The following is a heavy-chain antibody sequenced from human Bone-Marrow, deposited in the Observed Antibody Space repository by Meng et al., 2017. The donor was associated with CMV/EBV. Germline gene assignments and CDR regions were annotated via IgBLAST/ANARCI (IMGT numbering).Heavy chain of an antibody. Sequence: GESLKISCAASGFTFSSYGMHWVRQAPGKGLEWVAFIRYDGSNKHYADSVKGRFTISRDNSKNTLYLQMNSLRAEDTAVYYCAKDAWGLDYFDYWGQGKLVNVHS. CDR3: AKDAWGLDYFDY. V-gene: IGHV3-30*02. CDR1: GFTFSSYG. J-gene: IGHJ4*02. D-gene: IGHD1-26*01. CDR2: IRYDGSNK.